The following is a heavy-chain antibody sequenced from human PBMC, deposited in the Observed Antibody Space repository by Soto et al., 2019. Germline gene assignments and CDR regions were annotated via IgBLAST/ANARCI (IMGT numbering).Heavy chain of an antibody. D-gene: IGHD3-3*01. J-gene: IGHJ5*02. CDR2: ISGSGGNT. V-gene: IGHV3-23*01. CDR3: AKGSVGIFGVVHNWFDP. CDR1: GFRFSTHA. Sequence: EVQLLESGGGLVQPGGSLRLSCAASGFRFSTHAVSWVRQAPGKGLEWVSAISGSGGNTYYADSVKGRFTISRDNSKNTLFLQMNSLRADATAVYYCAKGSVGIFGVVHNWFDPWGQGTLVIVSS.